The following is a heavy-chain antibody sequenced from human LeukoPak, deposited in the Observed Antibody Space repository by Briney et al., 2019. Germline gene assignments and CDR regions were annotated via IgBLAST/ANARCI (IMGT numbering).Heavy chain of an antibody. CDR2: IDPYSGNT. D-gene: IGHD4-17*01. CDR1: GYTFKSYA. V-gene: IGHV1-18*01. Sequence: GASVKVSCKASGYTFKSYAITWVRQAPGQGLEWMGWIDPYSGNTNYAQKFQGRVTMTTETFTSTADMEVTSLRSDDTAVYYCARERGVHDYGDYTLGYWGQGTLVTVSS. J-gene: IGHJ4*02. CDR3: ARERGVHDYGDYTLGY.